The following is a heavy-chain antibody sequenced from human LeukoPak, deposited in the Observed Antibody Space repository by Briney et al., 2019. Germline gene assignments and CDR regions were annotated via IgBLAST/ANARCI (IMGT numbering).Heavy chain of an antibody. CDR2: IDGSGDSR. CDR1: GFTFNNFP. CDR3: TKRDSSGYFHFDN. D-gene: IGHD3-22*01. Sequence: GGSLRLSCAASGFTFNNFPMGWVRQAPGKGPEWVSFIDGSGDSRYYGDPVKGRFTTSRDNSKSVLFLQMNSLRVDDTAVYYCTKRDSSGYFHFDNWGQGTLVTVSS. J-gene: IGHJ4*02. V-gene: IGHV3-23*01.